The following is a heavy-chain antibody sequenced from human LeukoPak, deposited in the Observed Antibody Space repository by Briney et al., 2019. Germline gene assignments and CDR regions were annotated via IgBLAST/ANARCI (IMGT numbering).Heavy chain of an antibody. Sequence: SETLSLTCTVSGGSISPYFWSWIRQPAGKGLEWIGRIHSSGNTNYNPSLKSRVTMSVDTSKNQFSLKLSSVTAADTAVYYCARERGSGWYDMAFDYWGQGTLVTVSA. D-gene: IGHD6-19*01. CDR2: IHSSGNT. CDR3: ARERGSGWYDMAFDY. J-gene: IGHJ4*02. V-gene: IGHV4-4*07. CDR1: GGSISPYF.